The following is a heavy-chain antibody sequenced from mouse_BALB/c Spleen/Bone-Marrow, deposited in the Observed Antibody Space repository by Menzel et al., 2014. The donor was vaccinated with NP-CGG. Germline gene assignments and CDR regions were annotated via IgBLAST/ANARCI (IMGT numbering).Heavy chain of an antibody. D-gene: IGHD3-3*01. CDR2: ISNGGGST. CDR1: GFTFXSYT. CDR3: ARRAGAY. J-gene: IGHJ3*01. Sequence: EVKVVESGGGLVQPGGSLKLSCAASGFTFXSYTMSWVRQTPEKGLEWVAYISNGGGSTYYPDTVKGRFTISRDNAKNTLYLQMSSLKSEDTAMYYCARRAGAYWGQGTLVTVSA. V-gene: IGHV5-12-2*01.